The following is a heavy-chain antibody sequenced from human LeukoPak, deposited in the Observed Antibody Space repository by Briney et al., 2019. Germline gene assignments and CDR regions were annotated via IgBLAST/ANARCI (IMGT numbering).Heavy chain of an antibody. D-gene: IGHD6-13*01. Sequence: SETLSLTCTVSGGSISSSSYYWGWIRQPPGKGLEWIGSIYYSGSTYYNPSLKSRVTISVDTSKNQFSLKLSSVTAADTAVYYCARLTPGIAADFDYWGQGTLVTVSS. CDR3: ARLTPGIAADFDY. CDR1: GGSISSSSYY. V-gene: IGHV4-39*01. J-gene: IGHJ4*02. CDR2: IYYSGST.